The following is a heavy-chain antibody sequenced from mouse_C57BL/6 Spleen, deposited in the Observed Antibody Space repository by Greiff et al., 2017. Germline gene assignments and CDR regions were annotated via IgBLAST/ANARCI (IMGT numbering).Heavy chain of an antibody. Sequence: VKLMESGPGLVAPSQSLSITCTVSGFSLTSYGVHWVRQPPGKGLEWLVVIWSDGSPTYNSALKSRLSISKDNSKSKVFLKMNSLQTDDTAMYYCARHNDGFNMDYWGQGTSVTVSS. CDR2: IWSDGSP. CDR1: GFSLTSYG. J-gene: IGHJ4*01. V-gene: IGHV2-6-1*01. CDR3: ARHNDGFNMDY. D-gene: IGHD2-3*01.